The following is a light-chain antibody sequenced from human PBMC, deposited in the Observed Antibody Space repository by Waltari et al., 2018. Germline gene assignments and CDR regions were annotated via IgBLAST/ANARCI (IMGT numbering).Light chain of an antibody. J-gene: IGLJ2*01. Sequence: QSVLTQPPSASGTPGQRVTIPCSGSSSNIGSNHIYWYHQLPGTAPNLILYRNNQRPSGVPDRFSGSKSGTSASLAISGLRSEDEADYYCASWDDILSGVLFGGGTKLSVL. V-gene: IGLV1-47*01. CDR3: ASWDDILSGVL. CDR2: RNN. CDR1: SSNIGSNH.